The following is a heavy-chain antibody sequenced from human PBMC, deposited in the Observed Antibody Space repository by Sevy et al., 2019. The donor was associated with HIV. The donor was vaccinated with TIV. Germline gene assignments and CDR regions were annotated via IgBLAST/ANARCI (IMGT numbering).Heavy chain of an antibody. Sequence: GGSLRLSCAASGFTFSSYWMSWVRQAPGGGLEWVANIKQDGSESHYIDSVKGRFTISRDNAKNSLHLQMNNLRGDDMAVYYCVRVESQYDDFWRGYNRPDYWGQGTLVTVSS. CDR2: IKQDGSES. D-gene: IGHD3-3*01. CDR3: VRVESQYDDFWRGYNRPDY. CDR1: GFTFSSYW. V-gene: IGHV3-7*01. J-gene: IGHJ4*02.